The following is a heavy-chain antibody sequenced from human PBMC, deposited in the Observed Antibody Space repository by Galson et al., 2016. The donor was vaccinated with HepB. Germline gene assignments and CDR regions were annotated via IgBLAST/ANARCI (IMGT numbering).Heavy chain of an antibody. CDR2: IYYVGNT. J-gene: IGHJ4*02. Sequence: LSLTCTVSDGSISGGGYYWSWIRQHPEKGLEFIGYIYYVGNTHYSPSFRSRVIISVDTSKNQFSLKLSSVTAADTAVYYCASYSGTRGLDYWGQGTLVTVSS. CDR3: ASYSGTRGLDY. D-gene: IGHD1-26*01. V-gene: IGHV4-31*03. CDR1: DGSISGGGYY.